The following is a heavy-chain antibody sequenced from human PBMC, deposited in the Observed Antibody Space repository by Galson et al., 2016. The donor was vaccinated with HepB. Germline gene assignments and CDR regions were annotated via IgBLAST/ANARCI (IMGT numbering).Heavy chain of an antibody. D-gene: IGHD6-19*01. Sequence: ETLSLTCTVSGDSVNSGSYYWSWIRQPPGKGLEWIGYIHYSGSTNYNPSLKSRVTISIDTSKKQFSLKVTSVIAADTAVYYCAREQAMAGSHDAFDIWGQGTMVTVSS. V-gene: IGHV4-61*01. CDR1: GDSVNSGSYY. J-gene: IGHJ3*02. CDR2: IHYSGST. CDR3: AREQAMAGSHDAFDI.